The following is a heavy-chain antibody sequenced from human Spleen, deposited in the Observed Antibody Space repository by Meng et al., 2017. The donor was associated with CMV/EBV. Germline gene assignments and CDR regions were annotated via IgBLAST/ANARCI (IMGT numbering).Heavy chain of an antibody. D-gene: IGHD4-17*01. CDR1: GCSISSYY. CDR3: ATGTTGFISY. CDR2: IYTSGST. Sequence: QVQLQVPAPGLVKPSETLSPTCTVSGCSISSYYWSWIRQPAGKGLEWIGRIYTSGSTNYNPSLKSRVTISVDTSKNQFSLKLSSVTAADTAVYYCATGTTGFISYWGQGTLVTVSS. V-gene: IGHV4-4*07. J-gene: IGHJ4*02.